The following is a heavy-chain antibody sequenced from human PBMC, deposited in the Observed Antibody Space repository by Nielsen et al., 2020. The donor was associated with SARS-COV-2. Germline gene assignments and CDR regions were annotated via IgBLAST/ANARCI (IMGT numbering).Heavy chain of an antibody. D-gene: IGHD4-17*01. J-gene: IGHJ4*02. Sequence: GGSLRLSCAASGFTFSSYSMNWVRQAPGKGLEWVANIKQDGSEKYYVDSVKGRFTISRDNAKNSLYLQMNSLRAEDTAVYYCARTVGTVITYYFDYWGQGTLVTVSS. V-gene: IGHV3-7*01. CDR1: GFTFSSYS. CDR2: IKQDGSEK. CDR3: ARTVGTVITYYFDY.